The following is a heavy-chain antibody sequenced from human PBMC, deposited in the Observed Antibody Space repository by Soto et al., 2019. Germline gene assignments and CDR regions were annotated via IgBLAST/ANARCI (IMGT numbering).Heavy chain of an antibody. D-gene: IGHD6-13*01. CDR3: ARLGSSSWYGLGYGMDV. J-gene: IGHJ6*02. V-gene: IGHV5-51*01. CDR1: GYSFTSYW. Sequence: PGESLKISCKGSGYSFTSYWIGWVRQMPGKDLEWMGIIYPGDSDTRYSPSFQGQVTISADKSISTAYLQWSSLKASDTAMYYCARLGSSSWYGLGYGMDVWGQGTTVTVSS. CDR2: IYPGDSDT.